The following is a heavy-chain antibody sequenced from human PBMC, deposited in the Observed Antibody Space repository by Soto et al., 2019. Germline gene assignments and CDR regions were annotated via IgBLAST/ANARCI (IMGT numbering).Heavy chain of an antibody. J-gene: IGHJ5*02. CDR1: GFTFSSYG. CDR2: IRGSADSA. V-gene: IGHV3-23*01. Sequence: PGESLKISCAASGFTFSSYGMSWVRQAPRKGLEWVSTIRGSADSANYADSVKGRFTISRDNSKNMLYLQMNSLRADDTAVYYCAKHLWFGESVFDPWGQGTLVTVSS. CDR3: AKHLWFGESVFDP. D-gene: IGHD3-10*01.